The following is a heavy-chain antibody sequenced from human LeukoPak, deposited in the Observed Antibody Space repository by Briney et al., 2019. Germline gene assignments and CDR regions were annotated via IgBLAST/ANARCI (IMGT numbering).Heavy chain of an antibody. CDR2: ISYDGSNK. CDR1: GFTFSSYA. CDR3: ARDPAVWFGEFDY. Sequence: GGSLRLSCAASGFTFSSYAMHWVRQAPGKGLEWVAVISYDGSNKYYADSVKGRFTISRDNSKNTLYLQMNSLRAEDTAVYYCARDPAVWFGEFDYWGQGTLVTVSS. V-gene: IGHV3-30-3*01. D-gene: IGHD3-10*01. J-gene: IGHJ4*02.